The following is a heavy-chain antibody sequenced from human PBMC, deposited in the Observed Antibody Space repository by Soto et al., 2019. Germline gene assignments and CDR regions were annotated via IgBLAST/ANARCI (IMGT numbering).Heavy chain of an antibody. J-gene: IGHJ4*02. D-gene: IGHD6-13*01. CDR1: GVTFSTYS. Sequence: GGSRILSCAASGVTFSTYSMNGGRQAPGKGLEWLSYISSTSSNIYYADSVKGRFTISRDNAKNSLYLQMNSLRDEDTAVYYCANLFGSSWQVDYWGQGTLVTVSS. CDR2: ISSTSSNI. V-gene: IGHV3-48*02. CDR3: ANLFGSSWQVDY.